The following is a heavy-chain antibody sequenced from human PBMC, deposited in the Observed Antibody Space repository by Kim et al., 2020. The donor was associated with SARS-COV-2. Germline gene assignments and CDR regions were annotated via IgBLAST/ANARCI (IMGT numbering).Heavy chain of an antibody. CDR1: GGSFSGYY. D-gene: IGHD3-3*01. CDR3: ASGPRITIFGVVTRPYYYMDV. CDR2: INHSGST. V-gene: IGHV4-34*01. Sequence: SETLSLTCAVYGGSFSGYYWSWIRQPPGKGLEWIGEINHSGSTNYNPSLKSRVTISVDTSKNQFSLKLSSVTAADTAVYYCASGPRITIFGVVTRPYYYMDVWGKGTTVTVSS. J-gene: IGHJ6*03.